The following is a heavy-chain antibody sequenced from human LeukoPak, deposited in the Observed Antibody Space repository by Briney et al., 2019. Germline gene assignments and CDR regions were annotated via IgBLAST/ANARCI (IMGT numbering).Heavy chain of an antibody. CDR3: ARFGTTAYCGGDCFENFDY. CDR2: IIPILGIA. CDR1: GGTFSSYA. D-gene: IGHD2-21*02. Sequence: SVKVSCKASGGTFSSYAISWVRQAPGQGLEWMGRIIPILGIANYAQKFQGRVTITADKSTSTAYMELSSLRPEDTAVYYCARFGTTAYCGGDCFENFDYWGQGTLVTVSS. V-gene: IGHV1-69*04. J-gene: IGHJ4*02.